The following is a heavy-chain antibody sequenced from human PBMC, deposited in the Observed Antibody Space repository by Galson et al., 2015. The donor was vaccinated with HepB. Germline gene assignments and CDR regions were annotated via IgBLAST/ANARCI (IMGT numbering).Heavy chain of an antibody. CDR3: ASLYGDYCDS. V-gene: IGHV3-66*02. Sequence: SLRLSCTPSTFIFSTYSMNWVRQGPGKGLEWVSVIYGGGSTYYADSVKGRFSISRDNSKNTLYLQMNSLRGEDTAVYFCASLYGDYCDSWGQGTLVTVSS. J-gene: IGHJ4*02. CDR2: IYGGGST. CDR1: TFIFSTYS. D-gene: IGHD4-17*01.